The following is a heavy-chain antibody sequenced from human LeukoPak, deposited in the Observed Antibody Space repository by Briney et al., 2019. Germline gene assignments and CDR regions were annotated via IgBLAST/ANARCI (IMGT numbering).Heavy chain of an antibody. Sequence: SETLSLTCTVSGASFGTYYWGWIRQSPGKGLEWIGDIYYSGSTNYNPSLKSRVTISVDTSKNQFSLKLSSVTAADTAVYYCARDKEYCGGDCSYWYFDLWGRGTAVTVSS. CDR1: GASFGTYY. CDR3: ARDKEYCGGDCSYWYFDL. CDR2: IYYSGST. D-gene: IGHD2-21*02. J-gene: IGHJ2*01. V-gene: IGHV4-59*12.